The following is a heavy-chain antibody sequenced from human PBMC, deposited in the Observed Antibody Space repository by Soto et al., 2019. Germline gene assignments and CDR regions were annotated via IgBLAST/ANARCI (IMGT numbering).Heavy chain of an antibody. Sequence: PAETLSLTCTVSGGSVSSGSYYWSWIRQPPGKGLEWIGYIYDSGSTNYNPNLKSRVTISVDTSKNQFSLKLSSVTAADTAVYYCAVWMVKLDDYFDYWGQGTLVTVSS. CDR2: IYDSGST. CDR1: GGSVSSGSYY. CDR3: AVWMVKLDDYFDY. V-gene: IGHV4-61*01. J-gene: IGHJ4*02. D-gene: IGHD6-19*01.